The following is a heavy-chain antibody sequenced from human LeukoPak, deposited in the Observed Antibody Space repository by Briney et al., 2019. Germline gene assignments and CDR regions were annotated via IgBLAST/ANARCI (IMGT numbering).Heavy chain of an antibody. Sequence: SETLSLTCTVSGDSMSSYYWSWIRQPPGKGLEWIGHIYYSGSTDYNPSLKSRLTISVDTSKNQFSLKLSSVTAADTAVYYCARIRFLEWFGWFDPWGQGTLVTVSS. V-gene: IGHV4-59*01. CDR2: IYYSGST. D-gene: IGHD3-3*01. CDR1: GDSMSSYY. J-gene: IGHJ5*02. CDR3: ARIRFLEWFGWFDP.